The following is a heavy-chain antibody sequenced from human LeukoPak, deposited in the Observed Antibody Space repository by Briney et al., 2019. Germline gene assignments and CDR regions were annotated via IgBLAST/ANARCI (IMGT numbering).Heavy chain of an antibody. CDR2: INPNSGGT. J-gene: IGHJ4*02. CDR1: GYTFTGYY. Sequence: ASVKVSCKASGYTFTGYYMHWVRQAPGQGLEWMGWINPNSGGTNYAQKFQGRVTMTRDTSISTAYMELSRLRSDDTAVYYCARSFGRRSRFDYWGQGTLVTVSS. CDR3: ARSFGRRSRFDY. D-gene: IGHD3-10*01. V-gene: IGHV1-2*02.